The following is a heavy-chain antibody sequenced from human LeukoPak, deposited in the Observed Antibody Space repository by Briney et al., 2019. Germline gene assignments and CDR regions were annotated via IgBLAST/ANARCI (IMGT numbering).Heavy chain of an antibody. CDR2: INHSGST. J-gene: IGHJ5*02. D-gene: IGHD6-19*01. V-gene: IGHV4-34*01. Sequence: SETLSLTCAVYGGSFSGYYWSWIRQPPGKGLEWIGEINHSGSTNYNPSLKSRVTISVDTSRNQFSMNLNSVTAADTAVYHCAKGAGPPWFDPWGQGTLVTVSS. CDR1: GGSFSGYY. CDR3: AKGAGPPWFDP.